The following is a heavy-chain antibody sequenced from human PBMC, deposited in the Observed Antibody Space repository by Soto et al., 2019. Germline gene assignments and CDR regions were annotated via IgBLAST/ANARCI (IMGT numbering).Heavy chain of an antibody. Sequence: GSLRLSGAASGFTCSSYSMNWVRQAPGKGLEWVSSISSSSSYIYYADSVKGRFTISRDNAKNSLYLQMNSLRAEDTAVYYCARDNYYDSSGYPDWGQGTMVTVSS. V-gene: IGHV3-21*01. D-gene: IGHD3-22*01. CDR3: ARDNYYDSSGYPD. CDR2: ISSSSSYI. CDR1: GFTCSSYS. J-gene: IGHJ3*01.